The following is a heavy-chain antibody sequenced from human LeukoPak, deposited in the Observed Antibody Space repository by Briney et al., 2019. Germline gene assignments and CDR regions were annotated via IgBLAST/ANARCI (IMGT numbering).Heavy chain of an antibody. Sequence: GGSLRLSCAGSGFTFSSYWMLWVRHAPGKGLVWVSRISSDGTNTGYADSVKGRFTISKDNAKNTLFLQMNLLRAEDTAVYYCAKDGGSGWFDYWGQGTLVTVSS. CDR3: AKDGGSGWFDY. D-gene: IGHD6-19*01. J-gene: IGHJ4*02. CDR1: GFTFSSYW. CDR2: ISSDGTNT. V-gene: IGHV3-74*01.